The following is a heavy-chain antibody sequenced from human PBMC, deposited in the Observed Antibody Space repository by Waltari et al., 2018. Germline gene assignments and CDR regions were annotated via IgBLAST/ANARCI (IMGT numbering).Heavy chain of an antibody. CDR1: GGSISRYY. V-gene: IGHV4-59*01. J-gene: IGHJ5*02. Sequence: QVQLQESGPGLVKPSETLSLTCTVSGGSISRYYWSWIRQPPGKGLEWIGYIYYSGSTNYNPSLKSRVTISVDTSKNQFSLKLSSVTAADTAVYYCARTSSSSSWSRWLDPWGQGSLVTVSS. CDR3: ARTSSSSSWSRWLDP. CDR2: IYYSGST. D-gene: IGHD6-13*01.